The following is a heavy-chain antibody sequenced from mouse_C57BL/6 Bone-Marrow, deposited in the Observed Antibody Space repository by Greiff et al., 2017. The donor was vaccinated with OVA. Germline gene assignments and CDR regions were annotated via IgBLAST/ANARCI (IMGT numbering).Heavy chain of an antibody. CDR3: ARDDGYYVLAY. J-gene: IGHJ3*01. CDR1: GFSLTSYG. D-gene: IGHD2-3*01. Sequence: VMLVESGPGLVQPSQSLSITCTVSGFSLTSYGVHWVRQSPGKGLEWLGVIWSGGSTDYNAAFISRLSISKDNSKSQVFFKMNSLQADDTAIYYCARDDGYYVLAYWGQGTLVTVSA. V-gene: IGHV2-2*01. CDR2: IWSGGST.